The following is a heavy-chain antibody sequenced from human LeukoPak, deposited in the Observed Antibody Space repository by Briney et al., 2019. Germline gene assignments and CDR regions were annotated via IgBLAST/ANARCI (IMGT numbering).Heavy chain of an antibody. D-gene: IGHD2-2*01. CDR3: ARVPPSAHQLLSSDY. Sequence: ASVKVSCKASGYTFTSYGIGWVRQAPGQGLEWMAWISANNGETRFAQNLQGRLTMTTDTSTTTAYMELRSLRSDDTAVYYCARVPPSAHQLLSSDYWGQGTQVTVSS. J-gene: IGHJ4*02. CDR1: GYTFTSYG. CDR2: ISANNGET. V-gene: IGHV1-18*04.